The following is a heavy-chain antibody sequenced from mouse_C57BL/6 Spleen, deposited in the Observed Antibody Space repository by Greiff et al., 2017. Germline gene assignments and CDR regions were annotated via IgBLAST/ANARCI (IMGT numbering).Heavy chain of an antibody. CDR2: INPGSGGT. CDR3: ARGATGPYYFDY. D-gene: IGHD3-1*01. J-gene: IGHJ2*01. CDR1: GYAFTNYL. Sequence: VQVVESGAELVRPGTSVKVSCKASGYAFTNYLLEWVKQRPGPGLERIGVINPGSGGTNYNEKFKGKATLTADKASSTAYMQLSSLTSEDSAVYICARGATGPYYFDYWGQGTTLTVSS. V-gene: IGHV1-54*01.